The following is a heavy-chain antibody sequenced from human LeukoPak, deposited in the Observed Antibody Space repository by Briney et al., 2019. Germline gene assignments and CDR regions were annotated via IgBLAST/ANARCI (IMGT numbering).Heavy chain of an antibody. CDR2: INHSGST. CDR3: ARGGGLRYFDWLPPDWFDP. V-gene: IGHV4-34*01. D-gene: IGHD3-9*01. Sequence: SETLSLTCAVYGGSFSGYYWSWIRQPPGKGLEWIGEINHSGSTNYNPSLKSRVTISVDTSKNQFSLKLSSVTAADTAVYYCARGGGLRYFDWLPPDWFDPWAREPWSPSPQ. J-gene: IGHJ5*02. CDR1: GGSFSGYY.